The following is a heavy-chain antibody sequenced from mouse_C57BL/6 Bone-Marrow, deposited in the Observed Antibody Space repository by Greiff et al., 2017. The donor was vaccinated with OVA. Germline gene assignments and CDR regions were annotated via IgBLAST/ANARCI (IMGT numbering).Heavy chain of an antibody. CDR2: ISSGGSYT. CDR1: GFTFSSYG. J-gene: IGHJ2*01. CDR3: ARRYYGSSYVDY. V-gene: IGHV5-6*01. Sequence: EVQLQESGGDLVKPGGSLKLSCAASGFTFSSYGMSWVRQTPDKRLEWVATISSGGSYTYYPDSVKGRFTISRDNAKNTLYLQMSSLKSEDTAMYYCARRYYGSSYVDYWGQGTTLTVSS. D-gene: IGHD1-1*01.